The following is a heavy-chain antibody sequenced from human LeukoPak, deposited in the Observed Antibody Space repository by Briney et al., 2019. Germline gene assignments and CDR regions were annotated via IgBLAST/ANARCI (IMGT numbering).Heavy chain of an antibody. D-gene: IGHD4-11*01. V-gene: IGHV3-48*01. CDR2: ISSSSSTI. CDR1: GFTFSSYS. CDR3: ARTTDYYYYMDV. Sequence: GSLRLSCAASGFTFSSYSMNWVRQAPGKGLEWVSYISSSSSTIYYADSVKGRFTISRDNAKNSLYLQMNSLRAEDTAVYYCARTTDYYYYMDVWGKGTTVTVSS. J-gene: IGHJ6*03.